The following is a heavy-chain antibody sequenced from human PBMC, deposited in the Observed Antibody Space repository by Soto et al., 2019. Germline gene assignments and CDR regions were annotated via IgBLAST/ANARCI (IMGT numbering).Heavy chain of an antibody. J-gene: IGHJ6*02. CDR2: ISGSGGST. V-gene: IGHV3-23*01. CDR1: GFTFSSYA. Sequence: EVQLLESGGGLVQPGGSLRLSCAASGFTFSSYAMSWVRQAPGKGLEWVSAISGSGGSTYYADSVKGRFTISRDNSKNTLYLQMNSLRAEDTAVYYCASVDTAMDYYYGMDVWGQGTTVTVSS. CDR3: ASVDTAMDYYYGMDV. D-gene: IGHD5-18*01.